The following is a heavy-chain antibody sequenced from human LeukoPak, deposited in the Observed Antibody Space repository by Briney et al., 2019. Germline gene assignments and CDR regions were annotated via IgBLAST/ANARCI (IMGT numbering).Heavy chain of an antibody. D-gene: IGHD1-26*01. CDR3: ARTAAYSGNYYGYFQH. J-gene: IGHJ1*01. CDR2: TNTDGSTT. V-gene: IGHV3-74*01. Sequence: GGSLRLSCAASGFVFSGYWMHWVRQIPGKGLVWVSRTNTDGSTTTYAEPVKGRFTISRDNAKSILYLQMNSLRVEDAAIYYCARTAAYSGNYYGYFQHWGQGALVTVSS. CDR1: GFVFSGYW.